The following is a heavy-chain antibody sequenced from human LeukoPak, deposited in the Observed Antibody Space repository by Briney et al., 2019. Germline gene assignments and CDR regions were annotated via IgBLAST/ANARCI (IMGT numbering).Heavy chain of an antibody. V-gene: IGHV4-34*01. CDR1: GGSFSGYY. CDR2: INHSGST. CDR3: CRVEAKKNFDY. Sequence: SETLSLTCAVYGGSFSGYYWSWIRQPSEKGLEWIGEINHSGSTSYNPSLKSRVTISVDTSKNQFSLKLSSVTAADTAVYYCCRVEAKKNFDYWGQGTLVTVSS. J-gene: IGHJ4*02.